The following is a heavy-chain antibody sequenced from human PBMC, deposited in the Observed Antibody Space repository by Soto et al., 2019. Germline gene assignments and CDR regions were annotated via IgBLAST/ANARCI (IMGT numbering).Heavy chain of an antibody. D-gene: IGHD6-13*01. J-gene: IGHJ6*02. CDR3: ARDFGIAAAGTVYYYGMDV. CDR1: GYTFTSYG. CDR2: ISAYNGNT. Sequence: QVKLVQSGAEVKKPGASVKVSCKASGYTFTSYGISWVRQAPGQGLEWMGWISAYNGNTNYAQKLQGRVTMTTDTSTSTAYMELRSLRSDYTAVYYCARDFGIAAAGTVYYYGMDVWGQGTTVTVSS. V-gene: IGHV1-18*01.